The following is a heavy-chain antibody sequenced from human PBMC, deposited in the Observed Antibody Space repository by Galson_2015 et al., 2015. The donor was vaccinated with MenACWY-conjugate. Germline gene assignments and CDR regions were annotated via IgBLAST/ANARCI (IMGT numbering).Heavy chain of an antibody. CDR1: GLTFSNVW. J-gene: IGHJ5*02. D-gene: IGHD6-13*01. CDR2: ISATSATI. CDR3: ARTAGSVPP. V-gene: IGHV3-21*01. Sequence: SLRLSCATSGLTFSNVWMSWVRQAPGKGLEWVSSISATSATIYYADSVKGRFTISRDNAKNSLYLRMNSLRAEDTAVYYCARTAGSVPPWGQGTLVTVSS.